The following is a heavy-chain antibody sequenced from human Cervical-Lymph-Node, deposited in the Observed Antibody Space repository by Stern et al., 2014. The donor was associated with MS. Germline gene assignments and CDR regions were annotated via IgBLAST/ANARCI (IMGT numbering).Heavy chain of an antibody. D-gene: IGHD2-15*01. CDR3: ARVPVGYCSGGACYSGYWFDP. J-gene: IGHJ5*02. Sequence: VQLVESGPGLVKPSETQSLTCTVSGGSISGGPISSYYWSWIRQPPGKGLEWIWNIHYHGNTNYNRSLKSRVTISVDTSKNQFSLKLSSVTAADTAVYYCARVPVGYCSGGACYSGYWFDPWGQGTVVIVSS. CDR2: IHYHGNT. CDR1: GGSISGGPISSYY. V-gene: IGHV4-61*01.